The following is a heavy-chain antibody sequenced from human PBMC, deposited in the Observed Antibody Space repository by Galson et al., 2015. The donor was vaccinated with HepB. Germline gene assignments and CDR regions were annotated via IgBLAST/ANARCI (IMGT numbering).Heavy chain of an antibody. CDR2: IYYSGST. CDR1: GGSISSSSYY. J-gene: IGHJ4*02. V-gene: IGHV4-39*01. D-gene: IGHD3-10*01. Sequence: SETLSLTCTVSGGSISSSSYYWGWIRQPPGKGLEWIGSIYYSGSTYYNPSLKSRVTISVDTSKNQFSLKLSSVTAADTAVYYCASWWFGEEHFDYWGQGTLVTVSS. CDR3: ASWWFGEEHFDY.